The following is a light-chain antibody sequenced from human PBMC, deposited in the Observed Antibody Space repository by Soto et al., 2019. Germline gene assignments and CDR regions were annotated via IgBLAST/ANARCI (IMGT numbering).Light chain of an antibody. Sequence: QLVLTQPPSVSGAPGQRVTSSCTGSSSNIGAGYDVHWYQQLPGTAPKLLIYGDSNRPSGVPDRFSGSNSGTSASLAITGLQAEDEADSYCQSYDSSLSGYVFGTGTKLTVL. CDR3: QSYDSSLSGYV. CDR1: SSNIGAGYD. V-gene: IGLV1-40*01. J-gene: IGLJ1*01. CDR2: GDS.